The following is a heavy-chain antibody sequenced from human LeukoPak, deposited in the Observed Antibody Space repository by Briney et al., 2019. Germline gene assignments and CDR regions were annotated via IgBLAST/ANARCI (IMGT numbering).Heavy chain of an antibody. CDR1: GGSISSYY. J-gene: IGHJ5*02. V-gene: IGHV4-59*01. CDR3: ARGLPITIFGVVIGFDP. D-gene: IGHD3-3*01. CDR2: IYYSGST. Sequence: SETLSLTCTVSGGSISSYYWSWIRQPPGKGLEWIGYIYYSGSTNYNPSLKSRVTISVDTSKNQFSLKLSSVTAADTAVYYCARGLPITIFGVVIGFDPWGQGTLVTVSS.